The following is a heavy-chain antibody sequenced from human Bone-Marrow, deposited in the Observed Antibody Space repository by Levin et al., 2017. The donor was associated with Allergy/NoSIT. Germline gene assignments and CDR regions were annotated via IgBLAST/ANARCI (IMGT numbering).Heavy chain of an antibody. V-gene: IGHV3-23*01. CDR2: ISGSGDRI. J-gene: IGHJ6*02. CDR1: GFTFRNSA. D-gene: IGHD5-18*01. Sequence: LSLTCAASGFTFRNSAMSWVRPAPGKGLEWVSVISGSGDRIHYADSVKGRFTISRDNFKNTLYLQMNTLRAEDTAVYYCAKDRPDTADYNGLNVWGQGTTVIVSS. CDR3: AKDRPDTADYNGLNV.